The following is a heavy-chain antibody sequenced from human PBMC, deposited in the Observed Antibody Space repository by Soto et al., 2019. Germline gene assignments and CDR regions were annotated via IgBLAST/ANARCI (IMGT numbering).Heavy chain of an antibody. CDR2: IWYDGSNK. CDR1: GFTFSSYG. CDR3: ARDQGGTYAPYFQH. V-gene: IGHV3-33*01. Sequence: QVQLVESGGGVVQPGRSLRLSCAASGFTFSSYGMHWVRQAPGKGLEWVAVIWYDGSNKYYADSVKGRFTISRDNYKNTLYLQMNSLRAEDTAVYYCARDQGGTYAPYFQHWGQGTLVTVSS. J-gene: IGHJ1*01. D-gene: IGHD3-16*01.